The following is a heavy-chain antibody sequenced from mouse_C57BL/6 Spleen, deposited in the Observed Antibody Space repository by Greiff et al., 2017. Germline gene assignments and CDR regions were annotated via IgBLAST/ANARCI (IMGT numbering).Heavy chain of an antibody. CDR1: GFTFSDYY. Sequence: EVKLVESGGGLVQPGGSLKLSCAASGFTFSDYYMYWVRQTPEKRLEWVAYISNGGGSTYYPDTVKGRFTISRDNAKNTLYLQMSRLKSEDTAMFYCARLGHYGSLDYWGQGTTLTVSS. J-gene: IGHJ2*01. V-gene: IGHV5-12*01. CDR2: ISNGGGST. CDR3: ARLGHYGSLDY. D-gene: IGHD1-1*01.